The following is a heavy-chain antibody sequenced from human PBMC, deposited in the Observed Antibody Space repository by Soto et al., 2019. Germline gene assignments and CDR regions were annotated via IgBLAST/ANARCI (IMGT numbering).Heavy chain of an antibody. J-gene: IGHJ4*02. CDR3: ARAWGHLYFDY. Sequence: SETLSLTCTVSGGSVSSTSYYCTWIRQPPGKGLEWIGYIHYSVSTNYNPSLQSRVTISVDTSKNHFSLELTSVTAADTAVYYCARAWGHLYFDYWGQGALVTVS. D-gene: IGHD3-16*01. V-gene: IGHV4-61*01. CDR1: GGSVSSTSYY. CDR2: IHYSVST.